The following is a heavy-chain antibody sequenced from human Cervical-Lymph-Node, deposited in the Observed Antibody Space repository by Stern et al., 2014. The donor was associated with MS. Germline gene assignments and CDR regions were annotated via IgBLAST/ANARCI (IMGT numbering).Heavy chain of an antibody. V-gene: IGHV4-61*02. D-gene: IGHD1-26*01. Sequence: QVQLQESGPGLVKPSQTLSLTCTVSGASISSGTSYWSWIRQPAGGGLEWIGRLHASGATYYNPSPQSRVPLSGVTSKNQFSLNLNSVTAADTAVYYCARGHWELLGNNYFDSWGQGTLVTVSS. J-gene: IGHJ4*02. CDR3: ARGHWELLGNNYFDS. CDR2: LHASGAT. CDR1: GASISSGTSY.